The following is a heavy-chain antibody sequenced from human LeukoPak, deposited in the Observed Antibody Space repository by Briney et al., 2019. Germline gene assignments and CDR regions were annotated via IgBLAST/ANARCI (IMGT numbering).Heavy chain of an antibody. D-gene: IGHD4/OR15-4a*01. V-gene: IGHV3-23*01. J-gene: IGHJ4*02. CDR3: AKDFKCEL. CDR2: IGGGGDT. Sequence: GGSLRLSCAASGFTFSNYAMTWFRQAPGKGPEGVSVIGGGGDTKYADSVKGRFTISRDNSKNTLYLQMNSLRVEDTAVYYCAKDFKCELWGQGTLVTVSS. CDR1: GFTFSNYA.